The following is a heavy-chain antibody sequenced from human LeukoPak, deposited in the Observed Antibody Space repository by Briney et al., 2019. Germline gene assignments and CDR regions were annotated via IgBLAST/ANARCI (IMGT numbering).Heavy chain of an antibody. CDR3: AFLVVPAPIDYMDV. Sequence: PSETLSLTCAVYGGSFSGYYWSWLRQPPGKGLEWIGEINHSGNTKYNPSLKSRVTISVDTSKNQFSLKLSSVTAADTAVYYCAFLVVPAPIDYMDVWGKGTTVTVSS. CDR2: INHSGNT. V-gene: IGHV4-34*01. D-gene: IGHD2-2*01. J-gene: IGHJ6*03. CDR1: GGSFSGYY.